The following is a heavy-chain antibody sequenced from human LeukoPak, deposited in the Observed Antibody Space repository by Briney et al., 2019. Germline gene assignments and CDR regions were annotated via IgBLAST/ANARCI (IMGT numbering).Heavy chain of an antibody. J-gene: IGHJ4*02. Sequence: PGGSLRLSCAASGFTFSSYEMHWVRQAPGKGLEWVSYISTSGSTIYYADSVKGRFTISRDNAKNSLYLQMNSLRAEDTAVYYCGRRYCSSTSCLLDYWGQGTLVSVSS. CDR1: GFTFSSYE. V-gene: IGHV3-48*03. D-gene: IGHD2-2*01. CDR2: ISTSGSTI. CDR3: GRRYCSSTSCLLDY.